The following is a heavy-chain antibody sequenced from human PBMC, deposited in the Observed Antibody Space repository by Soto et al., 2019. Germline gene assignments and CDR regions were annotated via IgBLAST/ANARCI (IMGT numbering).Heavy chain of an antibody. Sequence: GASVKVSCKASGYTFTSYGISCVRQAPGQVLERMGWISAYNGNTNYAQKLQGRVTMTTDTSTSTAYMELRSLRSDDTAVYYCARGSDEEAIAVAGTLDYWGQGTLVTVSS. D-gene: IGHD6-19*01. CDR3: ARGSDEEAIAVAGTLDY. CDR2: ISAYNGNT. CDR1: GYTFTSYG. V-gene: IGHV1-18*01. J-gene: IGHJ4*02.